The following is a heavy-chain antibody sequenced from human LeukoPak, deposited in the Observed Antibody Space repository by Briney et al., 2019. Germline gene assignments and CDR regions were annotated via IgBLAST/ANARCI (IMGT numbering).Heavy chain of an antibody. J-gene: IGHJ3*02. CDR3: TTRGNYGSDLGDAFDI. CDR2: IITSDNYI. V-gene: IGHV3-21*01. CDR1: GFTFSSYS. D-gene: IGHD3-10*01. Sequence: GGSLRLSCAASGFTFSSYSMNWVRQAPGKGLQWVSSIITSDNYIYYADSVKGRFTISRDNAKNSLYLQMNSLRAEDTAVYYCTTRGNYGSDLGDAFDIWGQGTMVTLSS.